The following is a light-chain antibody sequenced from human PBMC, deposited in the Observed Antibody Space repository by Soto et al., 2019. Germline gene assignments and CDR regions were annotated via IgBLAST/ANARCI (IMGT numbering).Light chain of an antibody. CDR1: QSISSY. CDR3: QQSYSTPLT. J-gene: IGKJ3*01. V-gene: IGKV1-39*01. Sequence: DIQMTQSPSSLSASVGDRVTITCRASQSISSYLNWYQQKPGKAPKLLIYAASSLQSGVPSRFSGSGSGTDFTLTISSLQPEDFATYYCQQSYSTPLTFGPGTKVEI. CDR2: AAS.